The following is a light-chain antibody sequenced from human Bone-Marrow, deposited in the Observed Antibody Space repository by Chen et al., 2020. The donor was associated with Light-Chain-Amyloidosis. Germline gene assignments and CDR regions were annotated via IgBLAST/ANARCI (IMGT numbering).Light chain of an antibody. CDR1: QTISSNY. V-gene: IGKV3-20*01. J-gene: IGKJ4*01. CDR3: QQYGTSPLT. CDR2: GSS. Sequence: EIVLTQSPVTLSLSPAEGANLSCSASQTISSNYLTWYQQKFGQAPRLLIYGSSSRATGIPDRFTGSGSGTDFTLTINRLEPEDFAMYYCQQYGTSPLTFGGGTKVEIK.